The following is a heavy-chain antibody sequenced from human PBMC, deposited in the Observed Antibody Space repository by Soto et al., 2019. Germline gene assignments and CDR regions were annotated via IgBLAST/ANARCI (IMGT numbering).Heavy chain of an antibody. CDR3: TGEVASGY. CDR2: ISRDGVPK. J-gene: IGHJ4*02. V-gene: IGHV3-30*03. D-gene: IGHD2-8*02. CDR1: GFTVSTYG. Sequence: QVQLVESGGGVVQPGRSLRLSCAVSGFTVSTYGMHWVRQAPGKGLEWVAVISRDGVPKYYADSVKGRFTISRDNSRNTLFLEMNSLRGDDMAVYYCTGEVASGYWGQGTLVIVSS.